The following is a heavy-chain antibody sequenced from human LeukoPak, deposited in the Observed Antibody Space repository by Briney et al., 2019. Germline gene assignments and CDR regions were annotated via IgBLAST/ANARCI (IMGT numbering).Heavy chain of an antibody. CDR1: GYTLTSYD. Sequence: GAPVKVSCKASGYTLTSYDINWVRQTTGQGLEWMGWMNPSSGKTGYAQKFQGRISMTRNTSISTAYMELSSLRSEDTAVYYCARETPSRYFDYWGQGTLVTVSS. J-gene: IGHJ4*02. CDR2: MNPSSGKT. V-gene: IGHV1-8*01. CDR3: ARETPSRYFDY. D-gene: IGHD4-23*01.